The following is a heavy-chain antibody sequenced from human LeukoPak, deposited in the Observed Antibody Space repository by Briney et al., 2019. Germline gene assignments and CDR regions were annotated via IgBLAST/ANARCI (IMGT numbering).Heavy chain of an antibody. CDR3: VRDGGSGFDY. Sequence: GGSLRLSCAASGLAFSAYKMHWVRQAPRKGLVWVSRISTDGYTTDYADFVQGRFTASRDNTKNTWSLEMNSLRAEDTAVYYCVRDGGSGFDYWGQGTLVTVSS. CDR1: GLAFSAYK. V-gene: IGHV3-74*01. D-gene: IGHD1-26*01. J-gene: IGHJ4*02. CDR2: ISTDGYTT.